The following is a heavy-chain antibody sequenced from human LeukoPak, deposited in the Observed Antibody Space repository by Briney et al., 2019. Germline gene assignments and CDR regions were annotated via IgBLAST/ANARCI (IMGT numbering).Heavy chain of an antibody. CDR1: GYTFTSYD. CDR3: ARATSPGIAAAGAIDY. J-gene: IGHJ4*02. V-gene: IGHV1-8*01. Sequence: ASVKVSCKASGYTFTSYDINWVRQATGQGLEWMGWMNPNSGNTGCAQKFQGRVTMTRNTSISTAYMELSSLRSEDTAVYYCARATSPGIAAAGAIDYWGQGTLVTVSS. CDR2: MNPNSGNT. D-gene: IGHD6-13*01.